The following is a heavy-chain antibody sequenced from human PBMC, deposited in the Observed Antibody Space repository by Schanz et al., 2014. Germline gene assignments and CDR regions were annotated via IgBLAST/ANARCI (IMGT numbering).Heavy chain of an antibody. D-gene: IGHD4-17*01. CDR1: GFTFSSYA. Sequence: DLVESGGGLIQRGESLRLSCAASGFTFSSYAMHWVRQAPGKGLEWVAVIWNNGVTKYYADSVRGRFTISRDRFQNTLYLRMSSLRAEDTAVYYCARPRFDYGEVDYWGQGTLVTVSS. CDR2: IWNNGVTK. V-gene: IGHV3-33*08. CDR3: ARPRFDYGEVDY. J-gene: IGHJ4*02.